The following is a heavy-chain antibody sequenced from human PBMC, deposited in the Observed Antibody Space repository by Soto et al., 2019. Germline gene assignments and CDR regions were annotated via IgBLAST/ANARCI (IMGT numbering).Heavy chain of an antibody. Sequence: QVQLVESGGRVVQPGRSLRLSCAASGFMFSRYAIHWVRQAPGKGLEWVAVISKDGSVKYYADSVRGRFTISRDNSKNTLYLQMNSLRAEDTAVYYCAKDVVVGATPGLGDYYYYYGMDVWGQGTTVTVSS. D-gene: IGHD1-26*01. CDR2: ISKDGSVK. V-gene: IGHV3-30-3*01. CDR3: AKDVVVGATPGLGDYYYYYGMDV. J-gene: IGHJ6*02. CDR1: GFMFSRYA.